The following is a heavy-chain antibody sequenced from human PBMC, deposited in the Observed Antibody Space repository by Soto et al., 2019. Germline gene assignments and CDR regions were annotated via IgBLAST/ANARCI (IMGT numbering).Heavy chain of an antibody. J-gene: IGHJ6*02. CDR3: AGPLRFLEWFTYYGMDV. Sequence: GASVKVSCKASGYTFTSYYMHWVRQAPGQGLEWMGIINPCGGSTSYAQKFQGRVTMTRDTSTSTVYMELSNLRSEDTAVYYCAGPLRFLEWFTYYGMDVWGQGTTVTVSS. CDR1: GYTFTSYY. CDR2: INPCGGST. D-gene: IGHD3-3*01. V-gene: IGHV1-46*01.